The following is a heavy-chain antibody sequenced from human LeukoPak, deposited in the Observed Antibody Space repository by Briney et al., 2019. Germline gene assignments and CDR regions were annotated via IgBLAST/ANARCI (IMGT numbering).Heavy chain of an antibody. CDR1: GYSFTSYS. Sequence: ASVKVSCKTSGYSFTSYSITWVRQAPGQGLEWMGWISAYNGNTNYAQNLQGRVTMTTDTSTSTAYMELRSLISDDTAVYYRARGEGIFFDYWGQGTLVTVSS. D-gene: IGHD3-9*01. V-gene: IGHV1-18*01. CDR3: ARGEGIFFDY. J-gene: IGHJ4*02. CDR2: ISAYNGNT.